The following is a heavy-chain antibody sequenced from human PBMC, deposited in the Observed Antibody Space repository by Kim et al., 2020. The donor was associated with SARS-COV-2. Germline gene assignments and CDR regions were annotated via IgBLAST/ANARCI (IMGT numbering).Heavy chain of an antibody. CDR2: IYYSGST. CDR1: GDSISSSSYY. CDR3: ARHGGGSIVLVVYAADFDY. V-gene: IGHV4-39*01. J-gene: IGHJ4*02. D-gene: IGHD2-8*02. Sequence: SETLSLTCTVSGDSISSSSYYWGWIRQPPGKGLEWIGSIYYSGSTYYNPSLRSRVTISVDTSKNQFSLKLSSVTAADTAVYYCARHGGGSIVLVVYAADFDYWGPGPLVTGSS.